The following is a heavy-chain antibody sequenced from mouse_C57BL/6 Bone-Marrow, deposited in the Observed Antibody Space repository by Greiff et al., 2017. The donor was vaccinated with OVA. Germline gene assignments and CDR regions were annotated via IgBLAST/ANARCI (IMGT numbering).Heavy chain of an antibody. CDR3: ARLPPLYSNDAMDY. J-gene: IGHJ4*01. D-gene: IGHD2-12*01. CDR1: GFTFSSYT. Sequence: EVKVVESGGGLVKPGGSLKLSCAASGFTFSSYTMSWVRQTPEKRLEWVATISGGGGNTYYPDSVKGRFTISRDNAKNTLYLQMSSLRSEDTALYYCARLPPLYSNDAMDYWGQGTSVTVSS. V-gene: IGHV5-9*01. CDR2: ISGGGGNT.